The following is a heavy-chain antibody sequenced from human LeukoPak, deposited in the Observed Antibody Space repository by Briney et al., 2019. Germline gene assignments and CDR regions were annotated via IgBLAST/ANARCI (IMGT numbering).Heavy chain of an antibody. CDR2: IIPILGTK. V-gene: IGHV1-69*13. D-gene: IGHD3-22*01. J-gene: IGHJ3*02. CDR3: ARRRSYYDSSGYTFDI. Sequence: SVKVSRKASGGTFISYALSWVRQAPGQGLEWMGGIIPILGTKNYAQTFQGRVTITADESTSTAYMELSSLRSEDTAVYYCARRRSYYDSSGYTFDIWGQGTMVTVSS. CDR1: GGTFISYA.